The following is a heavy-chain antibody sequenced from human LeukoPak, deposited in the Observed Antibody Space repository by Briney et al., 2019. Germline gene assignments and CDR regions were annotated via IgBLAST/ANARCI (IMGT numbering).Heavy chain of an antibody. D-gene: IGHD3-3*01. CDR3: ARGLGSTVAYYEGWYYYFDS. V-gene: IGHV4-34*01. CDR2: INHSGSA. CDR1: GASFSGYY. Sequence: SETLSLTCAVNGASFSGYYWSWIRQPPGKGLEWIGQINHSGSANYNPSLRGRVTIAVDTPKNHFSLELTSVTAADTALYYGARGLGSTVAYYEGWYYYFDSWGRGILVSVSS. J-gene: IGHJ4*02.